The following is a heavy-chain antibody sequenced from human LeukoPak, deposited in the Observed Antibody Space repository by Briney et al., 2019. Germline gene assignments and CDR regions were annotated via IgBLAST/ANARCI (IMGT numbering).Heavy chain of an antibody. Sequence: GGSLRLSCAASGFTFSSYGIHWVRQAPGKGLEWVAVISSDGRITYYADSVKGRFTISRDNSKSTMYVQMNSLRTEDTAVYYCTKEGAVTSSMWFDHWGQGTLVTVSS. CDR1: GFTFSSYG. CDR3: TKEGAVTSSMWFDH. J-gene: IGHJ5*02. V-gene: IGHV3-30*18. D-gene: IGHD4-17*01. CDR2: ISSDGRIT.